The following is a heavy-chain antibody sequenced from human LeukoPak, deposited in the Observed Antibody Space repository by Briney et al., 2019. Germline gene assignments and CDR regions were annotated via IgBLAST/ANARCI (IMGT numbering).Heavy chain of an antibody. J-gene: IGHJ5*02. D-gene: IGHD3-10*01. CDR3: ATTGGSGSYASYNWFDP. CDR2: IIPTFGTA. V-gene: IGHV1-69*13. CDR1: GGTFSSYA. Sequence: SVKVSCKASGGTFSSYAISWVRQAPGQGLEWMGGIIPTFGTANYAQKFQGRVTVTADESTSTAYMELSSLRSEDTAVYYCATTGGSGSYASYNWFDPWGQGTLVTVSS.